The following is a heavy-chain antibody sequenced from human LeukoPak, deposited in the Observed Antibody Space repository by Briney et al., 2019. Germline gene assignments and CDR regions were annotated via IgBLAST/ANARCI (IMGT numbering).Heavy chain of an antibody. CDR1: GGSISSYY. V-gene: IGHV4-59*08. J-gene: IGHJ4*02. CDR3: ARRPPRGQQGYYFDY. Sequence: SETLSLTCTVSGGSISSYYWSWIRQPPGKGLEWIGYIYYSGSTNYNPSLKSRVTISVDTSKNQFSLKLSSVTAADTAVYCCARRPPRGQQGYYFDYWGQGTLVTVSS. CDR2: IYYSGST. D-gene: IGHD3-10*01.